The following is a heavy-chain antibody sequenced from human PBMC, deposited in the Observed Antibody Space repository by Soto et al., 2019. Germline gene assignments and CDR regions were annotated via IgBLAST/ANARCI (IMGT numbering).Heavy chain of an antibody. V-gene: IGHV3-53*01. Sequence: LRLSCTAPGFAVSSNYMNWVRQAPGKGLEWVSGLYSDSSTYYADSVRGRFTISRDNSKNTLYLHMSSLRVEDTAVYYCARDQFYRSASSNNLYSYYYGMDVWRRRPTVTVSS. D-gene: IGHD3-10*01. CDR3: ARDQFYRSASSNNLYSYYYGMDV. CDR2: LYSDSST. J-gene: IGHJ6*02. CDR1: GFAVSSNY.